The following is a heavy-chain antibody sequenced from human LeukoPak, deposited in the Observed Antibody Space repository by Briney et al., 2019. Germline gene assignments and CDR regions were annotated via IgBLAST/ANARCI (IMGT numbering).Heavy chain of an antibody. CDR1: GYTFTSYG. Sequence: ASVKVSCKASGYTFTSYGISWVRQAPGQGLEWMGWISAYNGNTNYAQKLQGRVTMTTDTSTSTAYMELRSLRSDDTAVYYWARGIPFYDLWSGYYMWGQGTLVTVSS. J-gene: IGHJ4*02. D-gene: IGHD3-3*01. CDR2: ISAYNGNT. CDR3: ARGIPFYDLWSGYYM. V-gene: IGHV1-18*01.